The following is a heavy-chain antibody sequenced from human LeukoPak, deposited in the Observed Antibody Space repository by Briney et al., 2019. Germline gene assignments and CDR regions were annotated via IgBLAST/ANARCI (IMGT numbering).Heavy chain of an antibody. D-gene: IGHD5-18*01. J-gene: IGHJ4*02. CDR1: GFTFSSYA. V-gene: IGHV3-23*01. Sequence: PGGSLRLSCAASGFTFSSYAMSWVRQAPGKGLEWVSGISGSGGSTYYADSVKGRFTISRDNSKKTLYLQMNSLRAEDTAVYYCAKDITAMGDYWGQGTLVTVFS. CDR3: AKDITAMGDY. CDR2: ISGSGGST.